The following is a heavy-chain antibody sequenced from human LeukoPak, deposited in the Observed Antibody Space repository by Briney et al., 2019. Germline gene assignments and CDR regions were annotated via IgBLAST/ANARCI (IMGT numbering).Heavy chain of an antibody. CDR2: ISWNSGSI. CDR1: GFTFDDYA. V-gene: IGHV3-9*01. D-gene: IGHD3-16*02. J-gene: IGHJ6*03. CDR3: AKSLRLGELSYYYYMDV. Sequence: SLRLSCAASGFTFDDYAMHWVRQAPGKGLEWVSGISWNSGSIGYADSVKGRLTISRDNAKNSLYLQMNSLRAEDTALYYCAKSLRLGELSYYYYMDVWGKGTTVTISS.